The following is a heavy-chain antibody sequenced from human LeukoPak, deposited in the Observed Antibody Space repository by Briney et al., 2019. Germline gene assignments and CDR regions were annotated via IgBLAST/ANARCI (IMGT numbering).Heavy chain of an antibody. CDR1: GGSISSSSYY. D-gene: IGHD3-16*02. CDR3: ATLRLGELSFDY. V-gene: IGHV4-39*01. J-gene: IGHJ4*02. Sequence: PSEPLSLTCTVAGGSISSSSYYWGWIRKPPGTGLEWIGSIYYSGSTYYNPSLKSRVTISVDTSKNQFSLKLSSVTAADTAVYYCATLRLGELSFDYWGQGTLVTVSS. CDR2: IYYSGST.